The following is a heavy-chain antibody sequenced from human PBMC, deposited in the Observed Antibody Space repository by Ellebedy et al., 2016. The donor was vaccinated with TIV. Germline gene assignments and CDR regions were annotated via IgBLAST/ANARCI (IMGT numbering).Heavy chain of an antibody. D-gene: IGHD3-22*01. Sequence: SETLSLTCAVYRGPFSGYYWSWIRQPPGKGLEWIGEINHSGSTNYNPSLKSRVTISVETSKNQFSLEVNSVTAADTAVYYCARGSGPGAYYYDSSGSLAHYFCGMDVWGQGTTVTVSS. CDR3: ARGSGPGAYYYDSSGSLAHYFCGMDV. CDR2: INHSGST. J-gene: IGHJ6*02. V-gene: IGHV4-34*01. CDR1: RGPFSGYY.